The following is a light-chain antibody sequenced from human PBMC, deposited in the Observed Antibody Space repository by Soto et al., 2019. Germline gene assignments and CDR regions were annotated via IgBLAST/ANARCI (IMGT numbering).Light chain of an antibody. CDR1: QSVGSY. V-gene: IGKV3-11*01. Sequence: EIVLTQSPATLSLSPGERATLSCRASQSVGSYLAWYQQKRGQAPRLLIYDASNRATGIPARFSGSGSGTDFTLTISNLEPEDFALYHCQQGRNWPRTFGQGTKVEIK. CDR2: DAS. J-gene: IGKJ1*01. CDR3: QQGRNWPRT.